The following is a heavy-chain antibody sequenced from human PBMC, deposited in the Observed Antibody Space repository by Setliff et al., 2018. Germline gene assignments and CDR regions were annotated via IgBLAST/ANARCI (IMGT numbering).Heavy chain of an antibody. D-gene: IGHD3-22*01. CDR3: ARAPRYFDSTGSYFDF. Sequence: SETLSLTCAVSGASIRNNYYWGWIRQSPGTGLEWIGSIFYNGMAYYNPSLRSRVTISVDTSKNQFSLKLTSVTAADTAVYYCARAPRYFDSTGSYFDFWGQGTLVTVSS. CDR2: IFYNGMA. V-gene: IGHV4-39*07. CDR1: GASIRNNYY. J-gene: IGHJ4*02.